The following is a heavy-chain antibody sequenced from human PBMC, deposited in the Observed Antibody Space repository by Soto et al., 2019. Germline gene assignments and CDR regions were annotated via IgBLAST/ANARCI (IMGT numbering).Heavy chain of an antibody. CDR3: ARLVVVVAATADEFDY. D-gene: IGHD2-15*01. CDR2: IYYSGST. J-gene: IGHJ4*02. CDR1: GGSISSSSYY. V-gene: IGHV4-39*01. Sequence: QLQLQESGPGLVKPSETLSLTCTVSGGSISSSSYYWGWIRQPPGKGLEWIGSIYYSGSTYYNPSLNSRVTISVDTSKNQFSLKLSSVTAADTAVYYCARLVVVVAATADEFDYWGQGTLVTVSS.